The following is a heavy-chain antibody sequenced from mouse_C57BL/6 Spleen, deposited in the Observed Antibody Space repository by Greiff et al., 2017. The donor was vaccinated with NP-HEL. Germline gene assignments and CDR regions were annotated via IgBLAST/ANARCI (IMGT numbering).Heavy chain of an antibody. CDR3: AKLRSYAMDY. D-gene: IGHD1-1*01. V-gene: IGHV1-26*01. CDR1: GYTFTDYY. Sequence: EVQLQQSGPELVKPGASVKISCKASGYTFTDYYMNWVKQSHGKSLEWIGDINPNNGGTSYNQKFKGKATLTVDKSSSTAYMELRSLTSEDSAVYYCAKLRSYAMDYWGQGTSVTVSS. J-gene: IGHJ4*01. CDR2: INPNNGGT.